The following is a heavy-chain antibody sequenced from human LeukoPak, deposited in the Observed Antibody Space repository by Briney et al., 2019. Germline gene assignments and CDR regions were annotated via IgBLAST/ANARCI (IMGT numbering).Heavy chain of an antibody. CDR2: ISKDGGNK. Sequence: GGSLRLSCAASGFTFDEHDMYWVRQVPGKGLEWVCLISKDGGNKHYADSVKGRFSISRDNNRNSLSLQMNSLRSEDTALYFCAKRSGAPNNFDYWGQGALVTASS. D-gene: IGHD1-1*01. V-gene: IGHV3-43*02. CDR3: AKRSGAPNNFDY. CDR1: GFTFDEHD. J-gene: IGHJ4*02.